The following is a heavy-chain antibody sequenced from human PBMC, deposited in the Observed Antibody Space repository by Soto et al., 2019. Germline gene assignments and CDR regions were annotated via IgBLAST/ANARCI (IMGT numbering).Heavy chain of an antibody. Sequence: PSETLSLTCTVSGGSISSGGYYWSWIRQHPGKGLEWIGYIYYSGSTYYNPSLKSRVTISVDTSKNQFSLKLSSVTAADTAVYYCARVVVPAATYYYYYYYMDVWGKGTTVTVSS. CDR3: ARVVVPAATYYYYYYYMDV. CDR2: IYYSGST. D-gene: IGHD2-2*01. CDR1: GGSISSGGYY. J-gene: IGHJ6*03. V-gene: IGHV4-31*03.